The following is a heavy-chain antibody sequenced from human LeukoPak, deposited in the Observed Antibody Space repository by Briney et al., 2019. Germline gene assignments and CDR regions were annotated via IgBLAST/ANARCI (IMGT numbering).Heavy chain of an antibody. J-gene: IGHJ2*01. Sequence: GGSLRLSCAASGFTFSSYAMSWVRQAPGKGLEWVSAISGSGGSTYYADSVKGRFTISRDNSKNTLYLQMNSLRAEDTAVYYCAKDPRELLPRRGYWYFDLWGRGTLVTVSS. CDR1: GFTFSSYA. V-gene: IGHV3-23*01. CDR2: ISGSGGST. CDR3: AKDPRELLPRRGYWYFDL. D-gene: IGHD1-26*01.